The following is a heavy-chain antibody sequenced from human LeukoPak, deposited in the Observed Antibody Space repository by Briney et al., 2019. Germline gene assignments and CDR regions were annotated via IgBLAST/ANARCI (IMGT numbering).Heavy chain of an antibody. CDR2: IKQDGSEK. Sequence: GGSLRLSCAASGFTFSGYWMGWVRQAPGKGLEWVANIKQDGSEKYYVDSVKGRFTISRDNAKNSLYLQMNSLRAEDTAVYYCARDLGGYYVSAFDIWGQGTMVTVSS. D-gene: IGHD3-22*01. J-gene: IGHJ3*02. CDR3: ARDLGGYYVSAFDI. V-gene: IGHV3-7*01. CDR1: GFTFSGYW.